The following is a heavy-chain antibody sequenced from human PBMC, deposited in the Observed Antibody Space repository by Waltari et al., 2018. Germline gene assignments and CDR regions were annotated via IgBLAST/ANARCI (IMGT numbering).Heavy chain of an antibody. CDR1: GFTFSDYA. V-gene: IGHV3-23*01. CDR2: MSNSVGTA. CDR3: AKRGDSCSTTSCYTLGRFDS. Sequence: EVQLLESGGGLVQPGGSLRLSCAASGFTFSDYAMSWFRQVPGKGLEWVAGMSNSVGTAYYSDSGKGRFTMSKANSKSTLYLQMNSLGAEDTAIYYCAKRGDSCSTTSCYTLGRFDSWGQGTLVTVSS. D-gene: IGHD2-2*02. J-gene: IGHJ4*02.